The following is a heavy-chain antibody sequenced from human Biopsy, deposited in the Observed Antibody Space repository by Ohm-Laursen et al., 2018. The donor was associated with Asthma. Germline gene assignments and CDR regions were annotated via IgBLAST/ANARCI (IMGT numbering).Heavy chain of an antibody. D-gene: IGHD5-12*01. CDR1: GDSFSNYA. CDR2: LIPVLGTP. CDR3: ARGYSGSDRIVYYYSGLEV. J-gene: IGHJ6*02. Sequence: AVKVSCKASGDSFSNYAISWVRQAPGQGLEWMGGLIPVLGTPDHAQMFEGRVTITADESTSTAYMELSSLSSEDTAVYYCARGYSGSDRIVYYYSGLEVWGQGTTVTVSS. V-gene: IGHV1-69*13.